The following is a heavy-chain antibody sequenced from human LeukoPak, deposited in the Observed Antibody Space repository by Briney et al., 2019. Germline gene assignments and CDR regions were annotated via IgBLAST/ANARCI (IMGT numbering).Heavy chain of an antibody. D-gene: IGHD5-18*01. V-gene: IGHV4-59*08. J-gene: IGHJ4*02. CDR1: GGSISSYY. CDR2: IFNSGST. Sequence: PSETLSLTCTVSGGSISSYYWSWIRQPPGKGLELIGYIFNSGSTNYNPSLKSRVTISLDTSKNQFSLKLGPVTAADTAVYYCARHGGGYSYDYWGQGTLVTVSS. CDR3: ARHGGGYSYDY.